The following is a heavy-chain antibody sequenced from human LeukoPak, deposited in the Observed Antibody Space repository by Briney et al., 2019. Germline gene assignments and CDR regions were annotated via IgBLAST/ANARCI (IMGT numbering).Heavy chain of an antibody. CDR1: GGSISSYY. CDR2: IYYSGST. D-gene: IGHD6-19*01. J-gene: IGHJ5*02. CDR3: ATAPSSGWTNWFDP. Sequence: SETLSLTCTVSGGSISSYYWSWIRQPPGKGLEWIGYIYYSGSTNYNPSLKSRVTISVDTSKNQFSLKLSSVTAADTAVYYCATAPSSGWTNWFDPWGQGTLVTVSS. V-gene: IGHV4-59*01.